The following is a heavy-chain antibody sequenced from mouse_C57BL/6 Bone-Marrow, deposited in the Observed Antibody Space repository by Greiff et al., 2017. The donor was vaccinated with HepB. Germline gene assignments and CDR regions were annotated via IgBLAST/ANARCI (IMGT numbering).Heavy chain of an antibody. CDR2: IRSKSNNYAT. CDR3: VSHSIYYGYDWGYFDV. V-gene: IGHV10-1*01. Sequence: DVKLVESGGGLVQPKGSLKLSCAASGFSFNTYAMNWVRQAPGKGLEWVARIRSKSNNYATYYADSVKDRFTISRDDSESMLYLQMNNLKTEDTAMYYCVSHSIYYGYDWGYFDVWGTGTTVTVSS. D-gene: IGHD2-2*01. J-gene: IGHJ1*03. CDR1: GFSFNTYA.